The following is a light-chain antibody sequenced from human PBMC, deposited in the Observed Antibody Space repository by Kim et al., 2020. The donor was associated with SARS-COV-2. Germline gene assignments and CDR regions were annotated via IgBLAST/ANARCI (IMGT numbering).Light chain of an antibody. CDR3: QQSYTTPPT. CDR2: AVS. Sequence: DIQMTQSPSSLSASVGDRVTITCRASQSISSFLNWYQQKPGKAPKLLIYAVSSFQSGVPSRFSGSGSGTDFTLTISSLQPEDSSTYYCQQSYTTPPTFGQGTKLEI. V-gene: IGKV1-39*01. CDR1: QSISSF. J-gene: IGKJ2*01.